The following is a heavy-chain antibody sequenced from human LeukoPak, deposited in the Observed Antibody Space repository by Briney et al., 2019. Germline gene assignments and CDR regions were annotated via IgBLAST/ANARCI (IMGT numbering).Heavy chain of an antibody. D-gene: IGHD6-19*01. V-gene: IGHV3-64*01. CDR1: GFTFSTYA. J-gene: IGHJ4*02. CDR3: ARDKQWLVRARFYY. Sequence: PGGSQRLSCAASGFTFSTYAMHWARQAPGEGLEYVASISSKGSNTYYANTVKGRFSISRDNSKNTLYLQIGSLTAKDMAVYYCARDKQWLVRARFYYWGQGILVTVSS. CDR2: ISSKGSNT.